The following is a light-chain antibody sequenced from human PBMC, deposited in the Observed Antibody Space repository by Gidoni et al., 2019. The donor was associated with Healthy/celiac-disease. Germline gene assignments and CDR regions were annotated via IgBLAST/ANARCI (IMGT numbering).Light chain of an antibody. Sequence: IVMTQPPATLAVSPGERATLSCRARQSVSSNLAWYQQKPGQAPRLLIYGASTRATGIPARFSGSGSGTEFTLTISSLQSEDFAVYYCQQYSSWPGVLTFGGGTKVEIK. CDR3: QQYSSWPGVLT. V-gene: IGKV3-15*01. CDR1: QSVSSN. CDR2: GAS. J-gene: IGKJ4*01.